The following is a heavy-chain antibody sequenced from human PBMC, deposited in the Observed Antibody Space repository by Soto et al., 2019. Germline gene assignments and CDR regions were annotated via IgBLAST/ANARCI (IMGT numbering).Heavy chain of an antibody. Sequence: QVQLVESGGGVVQPGRSLRLSCAASGFTFSNYGMHWVRQAPGKGLEWVAVISYDGSNKYYADSVKGRFTISRDNSKNTLYLQTNSLRAEDTAVYYCAKEISCSGGSCYSYYYYGMAVWGQGTTVTVSS. CDR1: GFTFSNYG. V-gene: IGHV3-30*18. D-gene: IGHD2-15*01. J-gene: IGHJ6*02. CDR3: AKEISCSGGSCYSYYYYGMAV. CDR2: ISYDGSNK.